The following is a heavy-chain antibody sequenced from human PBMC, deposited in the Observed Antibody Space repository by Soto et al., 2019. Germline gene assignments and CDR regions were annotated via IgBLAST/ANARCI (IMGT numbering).Heavy chain of an antibody. V-gene: IGHV3-15*01. CDR3: TTDYPRSLPGY. CDR2: IKSKTDGGTT. CDR1: VFTFSNAW. J-gene: IGHJ4*02. Sequence: GSLRLSCAASVFTFSNAWMGWVRQAPGKGLEWVGRIKSKTDGGTTDYAAPVKGRFTISRDDSKNTLYLQMNSLKTEDTAVYYCTTDYPRSLPGYWGQGTLVTVSS.